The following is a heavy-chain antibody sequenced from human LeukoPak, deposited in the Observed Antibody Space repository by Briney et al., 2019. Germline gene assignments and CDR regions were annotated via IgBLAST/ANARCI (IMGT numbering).Heavy chain of an antibody. CDR3: AREGNGYCSGGSCYRGLGSFDY. D-gene: IGHD2-15*01. V-gene: IGHV1-69*01. J-gene: IGHJ4*02. CDR1: GGTFSSYA. CDR2: IIPIFGTA. Sequence: SVKVSCKASGGTFSSYAISWVRQAPGQGLEWMGGIIPIFGTANYAQKFQGRVTITADESTSTAYMELSSLRSEDTAVYYCAREGNGYCSGGSCYRGLGSFDYWGQGTLVTVSS.